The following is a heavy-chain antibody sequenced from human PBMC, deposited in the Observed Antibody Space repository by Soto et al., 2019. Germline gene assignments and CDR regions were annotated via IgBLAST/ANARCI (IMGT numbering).Heavy chain of an antibody. CDR2: IYYSGST. D-gene: IGHD2-15*01. J-gene: IGHJ6*02. CDR1: GGSISSGGYY. CDR3: ARGGVYCSGGSCYEGAHYYYGMDV. Sequence: SETLSLTCTVSGGSISSGGYYWSWIRQHPGKGLEWIGYIYYSGSTYYNPSLKSRVTISVDTSKNQFSLKLSSVTAADTAVYYCARGGVYCSGGSCYEGAHYYYGMDVWGQGTTVTVSS. V-gene: IGHV4-31*03.